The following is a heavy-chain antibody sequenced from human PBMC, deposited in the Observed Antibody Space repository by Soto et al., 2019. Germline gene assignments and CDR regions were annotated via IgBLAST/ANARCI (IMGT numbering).Heavy chain of an antibody. Sequence: ASVKVSCXASGYTFTNYAIHWVRQAPGQRLEWMGWINVGNGNTGYAQKFQGRVTMTRNTSISTVYMELSSLRSEDTAVYYCARRGYSSSWYYYYYYGMDVWGQGTTVTVSS. CDR2: INVGNGNT. V-gene: IGHV1-8*01. CDR1: GYTFTNYA. J-gene: IGHJ6*02. D-gene: IGHD6-13*01. CDR3: ARRGYSSSWYYYYYYGMDV.